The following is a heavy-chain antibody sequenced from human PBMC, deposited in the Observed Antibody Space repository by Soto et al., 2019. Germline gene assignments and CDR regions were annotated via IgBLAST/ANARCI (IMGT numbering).Heavy chain of an antibody. CDR1: GGSFSGYY. CDR2: ISDSGST. Sequence: SETLSLTCAVYGGSFSGYYWSWLRQPPGKGPEWIGEISDSGSTNCNPSLKSRVTISADTSKNQFSLKLNSVTAADTAVYYCARVAVVPTALLFSYYFYMDVWGKGTTVTVSS. V-gene: IGHV4-34*01. J-gene: IGHJ6*03. D-gene: IGHD2-2*01. CDR3: ARVAVVPTALLFSYYFYMDV.